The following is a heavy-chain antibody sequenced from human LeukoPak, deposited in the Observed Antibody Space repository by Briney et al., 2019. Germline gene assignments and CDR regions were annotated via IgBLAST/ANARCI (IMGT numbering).Heavy chain of an antibody. CDR1: GYSVATYW. V-gene: IGHV5-51*01. Sequence: GESLKISSKGSGYSVATYWIGWVRQMPGKSLEWMGIIYSGDSDTRYSPSFQGQVTISADKSISIAYLQWSSLKASDTAMYYCARCAMVRGVITLDYWGQGTLVTVSS. D-gene: IGHD3-10*01. CDR2: IYSGDSDT. CDR3: ARCAMVRGVITLDY. J-gene: IGHJ4*02.